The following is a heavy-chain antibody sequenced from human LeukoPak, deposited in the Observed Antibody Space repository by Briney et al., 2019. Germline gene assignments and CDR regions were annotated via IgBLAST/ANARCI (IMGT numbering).Heavy chain of an antibody. Sequence: GGSLRLSCASSGFTFSFYWMHWVRQAPGKGLVWVSRINNDGRSTSYAGSVKGRFTISRDNAKNTLYLQMNSLKTEDTAVYYCTADVPESSGYPFDYWGQGTLVTVSS. CDR2: INNDGRST. CDR3: TADVPESSGYPFDY. D-gene: IGHD3-22*01. J-gene: IGHJ4*02. CDR1: GFTFSFYW. V-gene: IGHV3-74*01.